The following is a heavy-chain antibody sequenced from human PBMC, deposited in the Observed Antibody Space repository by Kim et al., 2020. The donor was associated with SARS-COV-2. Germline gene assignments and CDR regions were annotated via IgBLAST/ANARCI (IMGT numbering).Heavy chain of an antibody. D-gene: IGHD3-16*01. V-gene: IGHV3-48*02. CDR3: ARGGGIDY. J-gene: IGHJ4*02. Sequence: SMTISYGDFLKGRITISRDNAKNSLYLQMNGLRDEDTAVYYCARGGGIDYWGQGTLVTVSS. CDR2: SMTI.